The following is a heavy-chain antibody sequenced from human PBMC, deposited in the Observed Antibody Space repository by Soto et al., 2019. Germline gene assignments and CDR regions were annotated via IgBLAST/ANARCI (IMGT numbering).Heavy chain of an antibody. D-gene: IGHD6-13*01. J-gene: IGHJ4*02. CDR3: ARTRIIAAAGIRFFDY. V-gene: IGHV4-59*01. CDR1: GGSISSYY. CDR2: IYYGGST. Sequence: SETLSLTCTVSGGSISSYYWSWIRQPPGKGLEWIGYIYYGGSTNYNPSLKSRVTISVDTSKNQFSLKLNSVTAADTAVYYCARTRIIAAAGIRFFDYWGQGTLVTVSS.